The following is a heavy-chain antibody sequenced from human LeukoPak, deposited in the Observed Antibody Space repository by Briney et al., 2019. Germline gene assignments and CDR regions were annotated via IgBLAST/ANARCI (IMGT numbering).Heavy chain of an antibody. CDR2: FDPEDGEA. D-gene: IGHD6-19*01. J-gene: IGHJ4*02. CDR1: GYSLSEVS. CDR3: VTDIRSGWRNY. V-gene: IGHV1-24*01. Sequence: GASVKVSCKVSGYSLSEVSTHWVRQAPGKGLEWMGGFDPEDGEAIYAQKVQGRLTMTEDTSTDTALMELRSLKSEDTAVYYCVTDIRSGWRNYWGQGTLITVSS.